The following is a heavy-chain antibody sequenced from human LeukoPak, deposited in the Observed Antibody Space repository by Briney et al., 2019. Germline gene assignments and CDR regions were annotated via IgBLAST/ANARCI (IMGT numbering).Heavy chain of an antibody. D-gene: IGHD3-3*01. CDR3: ARGRSADYDFWSGYYFDY. CDR1: GYSISSGYY. J-gene: IGHJ4*02. V-gene: IGHV4-38-2*02. Sequence: SETLSLTCTVSGYSISSGYYWGWIRQPPGKGLEWIGSIFHSGSTYYNPSLKSRLTISLQKSKNQFSLKLSSMTAADTAVYYCARGRSADYDFWSGYYFDYWGQGTLVTVSS. CDR2: IFHSGST.